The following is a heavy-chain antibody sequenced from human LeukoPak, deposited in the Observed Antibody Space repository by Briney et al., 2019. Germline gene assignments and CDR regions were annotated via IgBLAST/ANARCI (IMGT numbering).Heavy chain of an antibody. CDR3: ARGLVWRFLLDSRRDSFDI. CDR2: ISHSGTT. CDR1: GGSFSDYQ. D-gene: IGHD3-16*01. V-gene: IGHV4-34*01. Sequence: SETLSLTCAVSGGSFSDYQWNWISQSPGKGLEWLGEISHSGTTTYNPSLKSRVTISVDTSKNQFSLKLRSVTAADTAVYYCARGLVWRFLLDSRRDSFDIWGQGTTITVSS. J-gene: IGHJ3*02.